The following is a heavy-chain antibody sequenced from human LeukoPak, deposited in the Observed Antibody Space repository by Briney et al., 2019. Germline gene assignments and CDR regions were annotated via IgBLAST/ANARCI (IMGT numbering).Heavy chain of an antibody. CDR1: GFSIGDYG. CDR2: IRSYIYSGAT. J-gene: IGHJ4*02. V-gene: IGHV3-49*03. CDR3: ARNPHPHCSGVHCPCDS. D-gene: IGHD2-15*01. Sequence: PGGALRLSCTTSGFSIGDYGMSWIRQAPGKGLEWVSLIRSYIYSGATDYAASGRGRFVISRHVSVSIAYLQMNRLRTEDTGVYYCARNPHPHCSGVHCPCDSWGQGTLVTVSS.